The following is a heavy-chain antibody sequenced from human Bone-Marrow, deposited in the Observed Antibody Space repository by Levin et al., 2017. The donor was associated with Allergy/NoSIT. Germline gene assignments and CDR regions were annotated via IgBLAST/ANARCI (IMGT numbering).Heavy chain of an antibody. J-gene: IGHJ4*02. D-gene: IGHD5-12*01. Sequence: GGSLRLSCAASGFTFSSYGMHWVRQAPGKGLEWVAVIWYDGSNKYYADSVKGRFTISRDNSKNTLYLQMNSLRAEDTAVYYCARDMVATPGTYYFDYWGQGTRSPSPQ. V-gene: IGHV3-33*01. CDR3: ARDMVATPGTYYFDY. CDR1: GFTFSSYG. CDR2: IWYDGSNK.